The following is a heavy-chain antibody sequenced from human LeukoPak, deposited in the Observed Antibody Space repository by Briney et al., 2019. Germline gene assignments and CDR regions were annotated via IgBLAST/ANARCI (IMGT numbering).Heavy chain of an antibody. CDR1: GFTFDDYG. CDR3: ARARGYSGLFDY. D-gene: IGHD5-12*01. CDR2: ISSSGSTI. V-gene: IGHV3-48*03. Sequence: PGESLRLSCAASGFTFDDYGMSWVRQAPGKGLEWVSYISSSGSTIEYADSLKGRFTISRDNAKNSLYPQMNSLRAEDTAVYYCARARGYSGLFDYWGQGTLVTVSS. J-gene: IGHJ4*02.